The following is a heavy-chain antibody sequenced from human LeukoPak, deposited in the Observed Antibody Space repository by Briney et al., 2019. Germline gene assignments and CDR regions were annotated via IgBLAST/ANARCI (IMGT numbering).Heavy chain of an antibody. J-gene: IGHJ4*02. CDR1: GFTLSSYE. CDR3: ARNGGWYGVS. CDR2: VDYSGGDT. V-gene: IGHV3-23*01. Sequence: GGSLRLSCIASGFTLSSYEMSWIRQAPGKGLEWVSSVDYSGGDTHYADSVMGRFTISRDNSKNTLYLQLNSLSADDTAVYYCARNGGWYGVSWGQGTLVTVSS. D-gene: IGHD6-19*01.